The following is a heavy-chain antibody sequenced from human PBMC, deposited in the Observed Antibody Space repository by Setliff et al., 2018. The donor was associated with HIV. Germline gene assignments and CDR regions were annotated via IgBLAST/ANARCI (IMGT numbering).Heavy chain of an antibody. D-gene: IGHD3-16*01. J-gene: IGHJ5*02. CDR1: GFIVSDTH. CDR3: AKGVKWLDP. CDR2: IYSDGRT. V-gene: IGHV3-53*01. Sequence: PGESLKISCAASGFIVSDTHMTWVRQAPGKGLEWVSFIYSDGRTYYAESVKGRFTISRDDSKSTLYLQMHSLRVEDTAAYYCAKGVKWLDPWGQGIQVTVSS.